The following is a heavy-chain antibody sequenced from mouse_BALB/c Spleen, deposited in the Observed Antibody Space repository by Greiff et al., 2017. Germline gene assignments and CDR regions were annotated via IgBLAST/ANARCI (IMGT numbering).Heavy chain of an antibody. CDR3: ARRGVVADYYAMDY. V-gene: IGHV5-9-1*01. Sequence: EVMLVESGGGLVKPGGSLKLSCAASGFTFSSYAMSWVRQTPEKRLEWVATISSGGSYTYYPDSVKGRFTIYRDNAKNTLYLQMSSLRSEDTAMYYCARRGVVADYYAMDYWGQGTSVTVSS. CDR1: GFTFSSYA. J-gene: IGHJ4*01. D-gene: IGHD1-1*01. CDR2: ISSGGSYT.